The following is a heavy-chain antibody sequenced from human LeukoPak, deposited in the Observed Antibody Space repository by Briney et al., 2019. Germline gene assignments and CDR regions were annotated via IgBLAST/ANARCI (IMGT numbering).Heavy chain of an antibody. J-gene: IGHJ4*02. Sequence: ASVKVSCKASGYTFSGYYIHWVRQAPGQGLEWMGWINPTSRNTNSAPRFQGRITLTSDTSINTAYMGLNNVTSDDTATYYCARWGVHFPDWHQGPLVSVLS. CDR2: INPTSRNT. CDR1: GYTFSGYY. CDR3: ARWGVHFPD. D-gene: IGHD3-3*02. V-gene: IGHV1-2*02.